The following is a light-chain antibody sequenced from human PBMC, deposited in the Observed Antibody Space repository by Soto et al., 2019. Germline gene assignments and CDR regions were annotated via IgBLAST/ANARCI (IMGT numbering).Light chain of an antibody. J-gene: IGLJ3*02. CDR2: EVN. Sequence: QSALTQPPSASGSPGQSVTISCTGTSSDVGGYNYVSWFQQHPGKAPKLIIHEVNQRPSGVPDRFSGSKSGNTASLTVSGLQAEDEANYYCSSYAGGNNWVFGGGTKVTVL. CDR3: SSYAGGNNWV. CDR1: SSDVGGYNY. V-gene: IGLV2-8*01.